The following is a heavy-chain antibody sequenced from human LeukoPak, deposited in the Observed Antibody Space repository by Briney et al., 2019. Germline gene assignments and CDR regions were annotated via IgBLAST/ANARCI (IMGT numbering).Heavy chain of an antibody. Sequence: GGSLRLSCAASGFTFSRYWMSWVRQAPGKGLEWVANIEQDGSEKYYVDSVKGRFTISRDNAKKSLYLQMNSLRAEDTAVYYCARDTHNYDSSGYPPGFDCWGQGTLVTVSS. CDR1: GFTFSRYW. V-gene: IGHV3-7*01. D-gene: IGHD3-22*01. J-gene: IGHJ4*02. CDR3: ARDTHNYDSSGYPPGFDC. CDR2: IEQDGSEK.